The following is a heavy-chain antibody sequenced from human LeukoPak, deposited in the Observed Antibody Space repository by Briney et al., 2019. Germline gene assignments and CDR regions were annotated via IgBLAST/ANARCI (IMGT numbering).Heavy chain of an antibody. V-gene: IGHV3-21*01. D-gene: IGHD2-15*01. CDR1: GFTFSSYS. CDR3: ARERLIDGGYFDY. Sequence: GGSLRLSCAASGFTFSSYSMNWVRQAPGKGLEWVSSISSSSSYIYYADSVKGRFTISRDNAKNSLYLQMNSLRAEDTAVCYCARERLIDGGYFDYWGQGTLVTVSS. CDR2: ISSSSSYI. J-gene: IGHJ4*02.